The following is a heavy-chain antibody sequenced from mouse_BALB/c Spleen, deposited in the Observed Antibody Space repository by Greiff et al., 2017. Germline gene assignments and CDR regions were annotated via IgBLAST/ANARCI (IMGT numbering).Heavy chain of an antibody. D-gene: IGHD4-1*02. V-gene: IGHV3-6*02. J-gene: IGHJ3*01. Sequence: EVQLVESGPGLVKPSQSLSLTCSVTGYSITSGYYWNWIRQFPGNKLEWMGYISYDGSNNYNPSLKNRISITRDTSKNQFFLKLNSVTTEDTATYYCATTGTGFAYWGQGTLVTVSA. CDR2: ISYDGSN. CDR3: ATTGTGFAY. CDR1: GYSITSGYY.